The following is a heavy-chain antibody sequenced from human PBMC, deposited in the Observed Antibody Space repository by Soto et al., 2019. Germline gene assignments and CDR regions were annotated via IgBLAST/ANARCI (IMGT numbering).Heavy chain of an antibody. CDR3: ARDFNIVGVPAAMGGGFDP. J-gene: IGHJ5*02. Sequence: QVQLVQSGAEVKKPGSSVKVSCKASGGTFSSYAISWVRQAPGQGLEWMGGIIPIFGTANYAQKFQGRVTITADESTSTGYMELGSLRSEDTAVYYCARDFNIVGVPAAMGGGFDPWGQGTLVTVSS. D-gene: IGHD2-2*01. CDR1: GGTFSSYA. CDR2: IIPIFGTA. V-gene: IGHV1-69*01.